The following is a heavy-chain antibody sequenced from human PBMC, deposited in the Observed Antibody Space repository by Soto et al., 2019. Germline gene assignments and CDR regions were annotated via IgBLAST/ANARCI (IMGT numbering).Heavy chain of an antibody. CDR3: AKLQPPGWIDA. Sequence: QVRLQESGPGLVKPSETLSLTCSVSGDSVTRANAYWIWLRQAPGKGLEWIGYLYNSGSTNYKPSLRSRVSLSLDTSKNQFSGNLPSVTTADSAIYYCAKLQPPGWIDAWGHGTLVAVS. CDR1: GDSVTRANAY. V-gene: IGHV4-61*01. CDR2: LYNSGST. J-gene: IGHJ5*01. D-gene: IGHD4-4*01.